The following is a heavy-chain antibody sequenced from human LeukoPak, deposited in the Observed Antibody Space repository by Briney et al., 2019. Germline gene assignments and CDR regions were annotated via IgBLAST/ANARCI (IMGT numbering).Heavy chain of an antibody. J-gene: IGHJ4*02. CDR1: GFTFSSYA. Sequence: GGSLRLSCAASGFTFSSYAMSWVRQAPGKGLEWVSAISGSGGSTYYADSVKGRFTISRDNPKNTLYLQMNSLRAEDTAVYYCAKEGAYYYDSSGTFDYWGQGTLVTVSS. CDR3: AKEGAYYYDSSGTFDY. D-gene: IGHD3-22*01. V-gene: IGHV3-23*01. CDR2: ISGSGGST.